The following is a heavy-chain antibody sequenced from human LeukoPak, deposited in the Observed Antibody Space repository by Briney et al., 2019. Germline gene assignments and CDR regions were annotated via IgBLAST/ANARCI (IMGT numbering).Heavy chain of an antibody. D-gene: IGHD4-23*01. V-gene: IGHV3-23*01. J-gene: IGHJ4*02. CDR1: GFTFSNYG. CDR3: AKERWEQTRDDYFDC. CDR2: IIGSGDIT. Sequence: GGPLRLSCAASGFTFSNYGMSWVRQAPGKGLECVSDIIGSGDITFYADSVKGRFTISRDNSRNTLFLQMNSLRAEDTAIYYCAKERWEQTRDDYFDCWGQGTLVTVSS.